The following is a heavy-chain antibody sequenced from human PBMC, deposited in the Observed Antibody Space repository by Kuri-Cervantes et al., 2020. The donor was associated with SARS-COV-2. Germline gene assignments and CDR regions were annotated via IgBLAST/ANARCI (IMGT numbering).Heavy chain of an antibody. Sequence: GSLRLSCTVPGGSISSYYWSWIRQPAGKGLGWIGRIYTSGSTNYNPSLKSRVTMSVDTSKNQFSLKLSSVTAADTAVYYCAKDIGVVPAASTLAWFDPWGQGTLVTVSS. CDR3: AKDIGVVPAASTLAWFDP. J-gene: IGHJ5*02. V-gene: IGHV4-4*07. CDR2: IYTSGST. CDR1: GGSISSYY. D-gene: IGHD2-2*01.